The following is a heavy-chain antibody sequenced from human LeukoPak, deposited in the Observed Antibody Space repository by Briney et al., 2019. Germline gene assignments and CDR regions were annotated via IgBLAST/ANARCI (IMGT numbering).Heavy chain of an antibody. V-gene: IGHV3-74*01. CDR3: AKERYYDFWSGTLDY. Sequence: GGSLRLSCAASGFTFSSSWMHWVRQAPEKGLVWVSRINSDGSSTSYADSVKGRFTISRDNSKNTLYLQMNSLRAEDTAVYYCAKERYYDFWSGTLDYWGQGTLVTVSS. CDR1: GFTFSSSW. J-gene: IGHJ4*02. D-gene: IGHD3-3*01. CDR2: INSDGSST.